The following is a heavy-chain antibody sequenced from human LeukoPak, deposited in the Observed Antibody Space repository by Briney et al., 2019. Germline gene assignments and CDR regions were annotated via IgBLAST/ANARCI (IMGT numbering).Heavy chain of an antibody. J-gene: IGHJ5*02. D-gene: IGHD2-2*01. Sequence: GGSLRLSCAASGFTFSSYSMNWVRQAPGKGLEWVSYISGSSSTIYYADSVKGRFTISRDNAKNSLYLQMNSLRAEDTAVYFCARLFLPAAAWGQGTQVTVSS. CDR1: GFTFSSYS. CDR3: ARLFLPAAA. CDR2: ISGSSSTI. V-gene: IGHV3-48*01.